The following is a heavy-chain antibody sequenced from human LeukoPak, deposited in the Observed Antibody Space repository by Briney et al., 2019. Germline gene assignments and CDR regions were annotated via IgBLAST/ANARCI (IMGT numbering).Heavy chain of an antibody. CDR2: ISDSGGRT. Sequence: AGGSLTLSCAASGFTFSSYAMRWVRQARGKGLEWLSNISDSGGRTYYADSEKGRLNISRDNSKNTLYLKMRSERGEDTAVYYCALPQHTNVNFFVLWGQGTLVTVSS. D-gene: IGHD2-21*01. CDR1: GFTFSSYA. CDR3: ALPQHTNVNFFVL. J-gene: IGHJ5*02. V-gene: IGHV3-23*01.